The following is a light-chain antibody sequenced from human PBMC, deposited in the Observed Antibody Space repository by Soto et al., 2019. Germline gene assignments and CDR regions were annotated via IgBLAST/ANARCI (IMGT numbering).Light chain of an antibody. CDR2: DAS. V-gene: IGKV1-5*01. CDR1: QSISSW. Sequence: DPQMTQSPSTLSASVGDRVTNTYRASQSISSWLAWYQQKPGKAPKLLIYDASSLESGVPSRFSGSGSGTEFTLTISSLEPADFGVYYCQQRHNWPITFGQGTRLEI. CDR3: QQRHNWPIT. J-gene: IGKJ5*01.